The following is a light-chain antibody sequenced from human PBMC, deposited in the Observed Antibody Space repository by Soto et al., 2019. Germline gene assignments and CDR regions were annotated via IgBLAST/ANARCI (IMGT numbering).Light chain of an antibody. CDR3: CSFAGRSPPTSV. CDR2: EVT. V-gene: IGLV2-23*02. J-gene: IGLJ1*01. CDR1: TSDVGTYNL. Sequence: SVLTQPASLSGAPGQSITISCPGNTSDVGTYNLVSWYQHHPGKAPQLIIFEVTKRPSGVSDRFSGSKSGNTAALTISGLLGEDEADYYCCSFAGRSPPTSVFGTGTKVTVL.